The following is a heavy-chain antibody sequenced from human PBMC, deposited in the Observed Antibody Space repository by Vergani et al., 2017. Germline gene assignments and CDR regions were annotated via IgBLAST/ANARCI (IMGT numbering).Heavy chain of an antibody. CDR1: GGTFSSYA. J-gene: IGHJ6*02. D-gene: IGHD6-6*01. V-gene: IGHV1-69*01. CDR3: ARDRGSSGRYYYYGMDV. CDR2: IIPIFGTA. Sequence: QVQLVQSGAEVKKPGSSVKVSCKASGGTFSSYAISWVRQAPGQGLEWMGGIIPIFGTANYAQKFQGRVTITADESTSTAYMGLSSLRSEDTAVYYCARDRGSSGRYYYYGMDVWGQGTTVTVSS.